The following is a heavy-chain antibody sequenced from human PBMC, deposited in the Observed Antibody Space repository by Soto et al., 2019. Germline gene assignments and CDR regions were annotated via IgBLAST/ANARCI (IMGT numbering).Heavy chain of an antibody. CDR2: IYYSGST. J-gene: IGHJ4*02. CDR1: GGSISSGDYY. D-gene: IGHD3-22*01. Sequence: QVQLQESGPGLVKPSQTLSLTCTVSGGSISSGDYYWSWIRQPPGKGLEWIGYIYYSGSTYYNPSLKCRFTISVDTSKNQFSLKLSSVTAADTAVYYCARVEGNYYDSSGYSLYFDYWGQGTLVTVSS. CDR3: ARVEGNYYDSSGYSLYFDY. V-gene: IGHV4-30-4*01.